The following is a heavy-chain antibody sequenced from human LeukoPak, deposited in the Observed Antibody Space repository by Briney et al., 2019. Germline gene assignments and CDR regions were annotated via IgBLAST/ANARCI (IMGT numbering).Heavy chain of an antibody. J-gene: IGHJ4*02. V-gene: IGHV3-23*01. CDR3: AKDPPRTSSGYYYKENY. Sequence: HPGGSLRLSCAASGFTFSSYAMSWVRQAPGKGLEWVSAISGSGGSTYYADSVKGRFTISRDNSKNTLYLQMNSLRAEDTAVYYCAKDPPRTSSGYYYKENYWGQGTLVTVSS. CDR1: GFTFSSYA. CDR2: ISGSGGST. D-gene: IGHD3-22*01.